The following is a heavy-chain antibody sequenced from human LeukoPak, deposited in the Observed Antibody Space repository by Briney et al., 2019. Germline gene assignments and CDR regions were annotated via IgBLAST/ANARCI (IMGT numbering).Heavy chain of an antibody. J-gene: IGHJ6*02. V-gene: IGHV3-15*01. CDR3: AKPYCDITPPGRDYCGANV. D-gene: IGHD4-23*01. Sequence: GGSLRLSCAASGFTFSNAWMSWVRQAPGKGLEWVGRIKSKTDGGTTDYAAPVKGRFTIYRDNAKNSLYLQMNSLRAEDTAVYYCAKPYCDITPPGRDYCGANVWGQGTTVTVSS. CDR2: IKSKTDGGTT. CDR1: GFTFSNAW.